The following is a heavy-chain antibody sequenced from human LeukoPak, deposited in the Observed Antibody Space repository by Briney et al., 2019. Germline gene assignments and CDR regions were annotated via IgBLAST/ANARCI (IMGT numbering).Heavy chain of an antibody. D-gene: IGHD6-19*01. CDR2: IYAGGTT. CDR1: GFTVSTIY. V-gene: IGHV3-53*01. J-gene: IGHJ5*02. CDR3: ARDSSGWYDH. Sequence: RGSLRLSCAASGFTVSTIYMSWVRQAPGGGLGWVSVIYAGGTTYYADSVKGRFTISRDNSKNTLYLQMNSLRDEDTAVYYCARDSSGWYDHWGHGTLVTVSS.